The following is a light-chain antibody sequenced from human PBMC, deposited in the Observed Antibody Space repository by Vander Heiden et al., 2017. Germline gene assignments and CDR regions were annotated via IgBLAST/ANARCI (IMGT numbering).Light chain of an antibody. V-gene: IGLV2-23*02. CDR1: SSDVGRYNL. CDR3: CSYAGSSTSWV. J-gene: IGLJ3*02. Sequence: SSLAQPASVSGSPGHSITISCTGTSSDVGRYNLVAWYQQHPGKAPKLMICEVNKRPSGVSNRFSGSKSGNTASLTISGLQAEDEADYYCCSYAGSSTSWVFGGGTKLTVL. CDR2: EVN.